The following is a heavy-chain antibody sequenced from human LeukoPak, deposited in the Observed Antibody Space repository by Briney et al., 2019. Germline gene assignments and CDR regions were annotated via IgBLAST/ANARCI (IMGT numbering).Heavy chain of an antibody. CDR1: GFTFSSYE. CDR2: ISSSGSTI. CDR3: ARDPAYYYDSSGYVGAFDL. V-gene: IGHV3-48*03. Sequence: GGSLRLTCAASGFTFSSYEMNWVRQAPGKGLEWVSYISSSGSTIYYADSVKGRFTISRDNAKNSLYLQMNSLRAEDTAVYYCARDPAYYYDSSGYVGAFDLWGQGTMVTVSS. J-gene: IGHJ3*01. D-gene: IGHD3-22*01.